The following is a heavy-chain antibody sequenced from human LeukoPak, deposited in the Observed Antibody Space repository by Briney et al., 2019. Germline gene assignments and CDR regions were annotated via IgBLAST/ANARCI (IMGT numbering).Heavy chain of an antibody. V-gene: IGHV3-11*06. D-gene: IGHD3-10*01. Sequence: KPGGSLRLSCAASGFTFSDYYMSWIRQAPGKGLEWVSHISSSSSYTNYADSVKGRFTISRDNAKNSLYLQMNSLRAEDTAVYYCARVLNVLLWFGELFPDYWGQGTLVTVSS. CDR3: ARVLNVLLWFGELFPDY. CDR1: GFTFSDYY. CDR2: ISSSSSYT. J-gene: IGHJ4*02.